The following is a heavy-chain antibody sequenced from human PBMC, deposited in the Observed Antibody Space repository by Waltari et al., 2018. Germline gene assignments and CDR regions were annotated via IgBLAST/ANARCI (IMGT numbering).Heavy chain of an antibody. CDR1: GFTFSGSA. CDR3: TRQRGPLLRFLEWTLDY. Sequence: EVQLVESGGGLVQPGGSLKLSCAASGFTFSGSAMHWVRQASGKGLGLGGRIRSQANSYATAYAASVKGRFTISRDDSKNTAYLQMNSLKTEDTAVYYCTRQRGPLLRFLEWTLDYWGQGTLVTVSS. CDR2: IRSQANSYAT. D-gene: IGHD3-3*01. J-gene: IGHJ4*02. V-gene: IGHV3-73*01.